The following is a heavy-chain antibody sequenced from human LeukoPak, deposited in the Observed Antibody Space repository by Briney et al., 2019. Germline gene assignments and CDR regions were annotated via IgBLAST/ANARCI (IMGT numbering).Heavy chain of an antibody. CDR1: GYSISSGYF. Sequence: SETLSLTCTVSGYSISSGYFWGWIRQPPGKGLEWIGSIYYSGNTYYNASLKSQVSISIDTSKNQFSLRLTSVTAADTAVYYCARQTGSGLFILPGGQGTLVTVSS. D-gene: IGHD3/OR15-3a*01. J-gene: IGHJ4*02. V-gene: IGHV4-38-2*02. CDR2: IYYSGNT. CDR3: ARQTGSGLFILP.